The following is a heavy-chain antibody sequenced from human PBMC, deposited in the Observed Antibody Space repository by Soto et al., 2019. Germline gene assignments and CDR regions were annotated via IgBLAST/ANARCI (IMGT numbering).Heavy chain of an antibody. Sequence: QVTLKESGPVLVKPTETLTLTCTVSGFSLSNARMGVSWIRQPPGEALEWLAHIFSNDENSYSTSLKSRLTISKDTSKSQVVLTMTNMDPVDTATYYCARIPVAGTFIRGWFDPWGQGTLVTVSS. D-gene: IGHD6-19*01. J-gene: IGHJ5*02. CDR2: IFSNDEN. V-gene: IGHV2-26*01. CDR3: ARIPVAGTFIRGWFDP. CDR1: GFSLSNARMG.